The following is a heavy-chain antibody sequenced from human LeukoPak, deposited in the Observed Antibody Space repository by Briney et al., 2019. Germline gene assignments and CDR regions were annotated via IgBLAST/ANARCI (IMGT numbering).Heavy chain of an antibody. D-gene: IGHD1-26*01. J-gene: IGHJ4*02. V-gene: IGHV1-18*01. CDR2: ISAYNGNT. CDR1: GYTFTSYG. CDR3: ARDAWVVGAKVFGY. Sequence: ASVKVSCKASGYTFTSYGISWVRQAPGQGLEWMGWISAYNGNTNYAQKLQGRVTITTDTSTSTAYMELRSLRSDDTAVYYCARDAWVVGAKVFGYWGQGTLVTVSS.